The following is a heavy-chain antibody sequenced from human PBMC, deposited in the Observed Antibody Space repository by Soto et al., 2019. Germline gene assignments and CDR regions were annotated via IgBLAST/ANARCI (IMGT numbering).Heavy chain of an antibody. D-gene: IGHD3-16*01. V-gene: IGHV1-2*02. CDR2: INPNSGDT. J-gene: IGHJ3*01. Sequence: QVQLVQSGTEVKRPGDSVKVSCKASGYTFTGYYVHWVRQAPGQGLEWMGWINPNSGDTYLAQRFQGRVTMNRDTSIGTAYMELSSLRSEDTAVYYCARRLDDRAEDGFDVWGEGTAVTVSA. CDR1: GYTFTGYY. CDR3: ARRLDDRAEDGFDV.